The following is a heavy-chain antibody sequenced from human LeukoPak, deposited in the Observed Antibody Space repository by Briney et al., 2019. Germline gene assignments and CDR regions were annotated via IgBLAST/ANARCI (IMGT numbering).Heavy chain of an antibody. Sequence: GGSLRLSCAASGFTFRNWWMTWVRQAPGKGLECVATIKQDGSDTYYGDSVRGRFTISRDNARNTVYLQMSSLRAGDTAVYYCARAYYDSSGYYYHFDYWGQGTLVTVSS. V-gene: IGHV3-7*01. D-gene: IGHD3-22*01. CDR3: ARAYYDSSGYYYHFDY. CDR2: IKQDGSDT. CDR1: GFTFRNWW. J-gene: IGHJ4*02.